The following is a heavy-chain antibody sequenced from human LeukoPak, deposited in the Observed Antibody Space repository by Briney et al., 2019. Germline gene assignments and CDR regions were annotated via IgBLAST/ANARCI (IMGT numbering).Heavy chain of an antibody. CDR1: GFTFSSYG. CDR3: VRGTYGTSGNYLTYFGN. Sequence: GRSLRLSCAASGFTFSSYGMHWVRQAPGKGLEWVAVISYDGSNKYYADSVEGRFTVFRDTSENTVYLQMNNLRAEDTAVYYCVRGTYGTSGNYLTYFGNWGQGTLVTVSS. CDR2: ISYDGSNK. J-gene: IGHJ4*02. V-gene: IGHV3-30*03. D-gene: IGHD3-22*01.